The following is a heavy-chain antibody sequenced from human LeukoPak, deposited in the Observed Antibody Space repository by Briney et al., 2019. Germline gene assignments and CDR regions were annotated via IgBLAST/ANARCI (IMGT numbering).Heavy chain of an antibody. CDR3: ARVREYCSSTSCYPYGDYPFWEY. CDR1: GYTFTGYY. D-gene: IGHD2-2*01. J-gene: IGHJ4*02. CDR2: INPNSGGT. Sequence: ASVKVSCKASGYTFTGYYMHWVRQAPGQGLEWMGWINPNSGGTNYAQKFQGWVTMTRDTSISTAYMELSRLRSDDTAVYYCARVREYCSSTSCYPYGDYPFWEYWGQGTLVTVSS. V-gene: IGHV1-2*04.